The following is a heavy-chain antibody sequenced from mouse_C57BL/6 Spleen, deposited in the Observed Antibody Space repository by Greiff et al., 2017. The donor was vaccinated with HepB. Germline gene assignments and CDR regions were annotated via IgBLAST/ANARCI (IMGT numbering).Heavy chain of an antibody. CDR3: AREGSSRKYAMDY. Sequence: EVKLVESGGGLVKPGGSLKLSCAASGFTFSDYGMHWVRQAPEKGLEWVAYISSGSSTIYYADTVKGRFTISRDNAKNTLFLQMTSLRSEDTAMYYCAREGSSRKYAMDYWGQGTSVTVSS. CDR1: GFTFSDYG. D-gene: IGHD1-1*01. CDR2: ISSGSSTI. V-gene: IGHV5-17*01. J-gene: IGHJ4*01.